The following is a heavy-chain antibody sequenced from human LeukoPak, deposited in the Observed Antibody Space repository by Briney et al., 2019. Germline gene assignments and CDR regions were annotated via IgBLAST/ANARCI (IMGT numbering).Heavy chain of an antibody. CDR1: GFTFSSYA. J-gene: IGHJ4*02. CDR2: IYSGGST. D-gene: IGHD2-15*01. CDR3: ARGGGLDY. Sequence: GGSLRLSCAASGFTFSSYAMNWVRQAPGKGLEWVSVIYSGGSTYYADSVKGRFTISRDNSKNTLYLQMNSLRAEDTAVYYCARGGGLDYWGQGTLVTVSS. V-gene: IGHV3-66*01.